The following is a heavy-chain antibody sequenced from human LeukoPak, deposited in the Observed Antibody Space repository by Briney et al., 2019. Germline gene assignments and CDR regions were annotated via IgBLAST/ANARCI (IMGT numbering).Heavy chain of an antibody. CDR1: GGSISSYY. V-gene: IGHV4-59*01. J-gene: IGHJ4*02. CDR3: ARVVDYGDYYNDY. D-gene: IGHD4-17*01. CDR2: IYYSGST. Sequence: SETLSLTCTVSGGSISSYYWSWIRQPPGKGLEWIGDIYYSGSTNYNPSLKSRVTISVDTSKNQFSLKLSSVTAADTAVYYCARVVDYGDYYNDYWGQGTLVTVSS.